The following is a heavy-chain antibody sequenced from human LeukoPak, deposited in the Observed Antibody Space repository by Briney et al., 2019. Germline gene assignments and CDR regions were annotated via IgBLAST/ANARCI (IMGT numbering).Heavy chain of an antibody. Sequence: ASVKVSCKSSGGTFSSYANSWVRQAPGQGLEWMGGIIPIFGTANYAQKFQGRVTITTDESTSTAYMELSSLRSEDTAVYYCARDRGSTSCYTVCTYYYYMDVWGKGTTVTVSS. V-gene: IGHV1-69*05. J-gene: IGHJ6*03. CDR2: IIPIFGTA. CDR3: ARDRGSTSCYTVCTYYYYMDV. CDR1: GGTFSSYA. D-gene: IGHD2-2*02.